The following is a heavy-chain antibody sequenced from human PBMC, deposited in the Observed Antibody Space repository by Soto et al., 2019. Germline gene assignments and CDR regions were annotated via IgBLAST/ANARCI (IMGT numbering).Heavy chain of an antibody. Sequence: EMQLVESGGGLVQPGRSLRLSCAVSGFTFENFALHWVRQAPGKGLEWVSGIGWNSGTIAYAGSVKGRFTISRDNAERSLYLHLNGLRPEDTAFYYCAKAPKVVTHWFDPWGQGTLVTVSS. D-gene: IGHD2-21*02. V-gene: IGHV3-9*01. CDR1: GFTFENFA. CDR3: AKAPKVVTHWFDP. J-gene: IGHJ5*02. CDR2: IGWNSGTI.